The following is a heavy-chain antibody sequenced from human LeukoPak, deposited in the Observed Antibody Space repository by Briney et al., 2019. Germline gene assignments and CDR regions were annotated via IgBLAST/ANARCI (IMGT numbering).Heavy chain of an antibody. Sequence: GASVKVSCKASGGTFSSYAISWVRQAPGQGLEWMGGIIPIFGTANYAQKFQGRVTITTDESTSTAYMELSSLRSEDTAVYYCARGKTIPTYYDFWSGYPELDYWGQGTLVTVSS. CDR3: ARGKTIPTYYDFWSGYPELDY. J-gene: IGHJ4*02. D-gene: IGHD3-3*01. CDR1: GGTFSSYA. CDR2: IIPIFGTA. V-gene: IGHV1-69*05.